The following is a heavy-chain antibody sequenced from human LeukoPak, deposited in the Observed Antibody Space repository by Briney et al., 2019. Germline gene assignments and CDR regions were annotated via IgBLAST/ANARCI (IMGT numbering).Heavy chain of an antibody. Sequence: GGSLRLSCAASGFTFSSYDMHWVRQATGKGLEWVTAIGTAGDTYYPGSVKGRFTISRENAKNSLYLQMNSLRAGDTAVYYCASPKRGTAMARFDYWGQGTLVTVSS. CDR3: ASPKRGTAMARFDY. J-gene: IGHJ4*02. CDR2: IGTAGDT. CDR1: GFTFSSYD. V-gene: IGHV3-13*04. D-gene: IGHD5-18*01.